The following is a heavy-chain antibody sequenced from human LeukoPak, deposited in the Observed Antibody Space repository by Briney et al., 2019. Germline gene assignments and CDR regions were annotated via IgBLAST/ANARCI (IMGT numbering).Heavy chain of an antibody. CDR3: ARARGRSTMVRGVFSWFDP. CDR2: ISGYNGKT. D-gene: IGHD3-10*01. V-gene: IGHV1-18*01. J-gene: IGHJ5*02. Sequence: ASVKVSCKASGYTFNTYGITWVRQAPGQGLEWMGWISGYNGKTKYAQNLQDRVTMTTDTSTTTAYMELRSLRSDDTAVYYCARARGRSTMVRGVFSWFDPWGQGTLVTVSS. CDR1: GYTFNTYG.